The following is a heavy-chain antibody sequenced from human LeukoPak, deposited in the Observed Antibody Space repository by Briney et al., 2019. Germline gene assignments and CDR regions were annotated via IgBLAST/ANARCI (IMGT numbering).Heavy chain of an antibody. CDR3: AKEEQGRATGYFDY. CDR1: GFTFSNYG. Sequence: PGGSLRLSCAASGFTFSNYGMHWVRQAPGKGLEWVAVISYDGSNKYYADSVKGRFTISRDNSKNTLYLQMNSLRGDDTAVYYCAKEEQGRATGYFDYWGQGTLVTVSS. J-gene: IGHJ4*02. V-gene: IGHV3-30*18. D-gene: IGHD5-24*01. CDR2: ISYDGSNK.